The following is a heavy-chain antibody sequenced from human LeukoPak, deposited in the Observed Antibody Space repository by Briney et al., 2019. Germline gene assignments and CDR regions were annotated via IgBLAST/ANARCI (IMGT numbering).Heavy chain of an antibody. CDR1: GFTVSSNY. CDR3: ARVSENYYYYGMDV. Sequence: PGGSLRLSCAASGFTVSSNYMSWVRQAPGEGLEWGSVIYSGGSTYYANSVKGRFTISRDNSKNKLYLQMNSLRVEDTAVYYCARVSENYYYYGMDVWGQGTTVTVSS. V-gene: IGHV3-53*05. J-gene: IGHJ6*02. CDR2: IYSGGST.